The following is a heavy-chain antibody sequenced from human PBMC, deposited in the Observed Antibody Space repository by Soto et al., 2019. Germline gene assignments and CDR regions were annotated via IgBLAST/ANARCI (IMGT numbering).Heavy chain of an antibody. D-gene: IGHD6-13*01. CDR2: IYYSGST. J-gene: IGHJ4*02. Sequence: QLQLQESGPGLVKPSETLSLTCTVSGGSISSSSYYWGWIRQPPGKGLEWIGSIYYSGSTYYNPSIKSRVTISVDTAKNQFSLKLSSVTAADTAVYYCASLYSSSWYDYWGQGTLVTVSS. CDR1: GGSISSSSYY. CDR3: ASLYSSSWYDY. V-gene: IGHV4-39*01.